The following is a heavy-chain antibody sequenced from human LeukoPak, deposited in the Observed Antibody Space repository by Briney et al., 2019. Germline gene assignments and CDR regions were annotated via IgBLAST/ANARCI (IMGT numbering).Heavy chain of an antibody. V-gene: IGHV3-7*01. CDR1: GFTFSSYW. D-gene: IGHD3-10*01. CDR2: IKQDGSEK. J-gene: IGHJ4*02. CDR3: ARVLYYYGSGSYYNPWYFDF. Sequence: PGGSLRLSCAASGFTFSSYWMSWVRQAPGKGLERVANIKQDGSEKYYVVSVKGRFTFSRDNAKNSLSLQMNSLRAEDTAVYYCARVLYYYGSGSYYNPWYFDFWGQGALVTVSS.